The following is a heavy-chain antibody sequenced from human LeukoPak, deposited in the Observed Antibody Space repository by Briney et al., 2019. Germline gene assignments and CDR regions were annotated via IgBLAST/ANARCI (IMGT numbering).Heavy chain of an antibody. CDR2: TSYDGTKK. CDR1: GSTFSNFA. J-gene: IGHJ4*02. D-gene: IGHD2-15*01. Sequence: PGKSLRLSCEASGSTFSNFAMHWVRQAPGKGLEWVAITSYDGTKKFYVDSVKGRFTISRDNSNSTLYLQLDSLRVEDTAVYFCAKDRGRKVAALDYWGQGTLVTVSS. V-gene: IGHV3-30*18. CDR3: AKDRGRKVAALDY.